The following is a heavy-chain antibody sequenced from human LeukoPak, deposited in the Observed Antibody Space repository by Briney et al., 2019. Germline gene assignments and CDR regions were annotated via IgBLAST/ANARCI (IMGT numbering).Heavy chain of an antibody. CDR1: GGSISSYY. CDR3: ASEVRGVIPGAFDI. CDR2: IYYSGST. V-gene: IGHV4-59*01. D-gene: IGHD3-10*01. J-gene: IGHJ3*02. Sequence: PSETLSLTCTVSGGSISSYYWSWIRQPPGKGLEWIGYIYYSGSTNYNPSLKSRVTISVDTSKNQFSLKLSSVTAADTAVYYCASEVRGVIPGAFDIWGQGTVVTVSS.